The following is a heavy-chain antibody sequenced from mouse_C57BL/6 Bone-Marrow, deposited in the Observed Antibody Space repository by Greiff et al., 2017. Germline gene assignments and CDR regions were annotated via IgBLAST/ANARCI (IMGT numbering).Heavy chain of an antibody. CDR2: ISSGGSYT. V-gene: IGHV5-6*02. J-gene: IGHJ3*01. Sequence: EVMLVESGGDLVKPGGSLKLSCAASGFTFSSYGMSWVRQTPDERLEWVATISSGGSYTYYPDSVKGRFTISRDNAKNTLYLQMSSLKSEDTAMYYCARLNWAWFAYWGQGTLVTVSA. CDR1: GFTFSSYG. D-gene: IGHD4-1*01. CDR3: ARLNWAWFAY.